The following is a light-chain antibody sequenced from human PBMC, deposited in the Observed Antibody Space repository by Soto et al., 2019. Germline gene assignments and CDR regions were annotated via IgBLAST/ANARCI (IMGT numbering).Light chain of an antibody. Sequence: QSALTQPASVSGSPGQSITISCTGTSSDVGGYNYVFWYQQHPGKAPKLIIYDVTNRPSGVSNRFSGSKSGNTASLTISGLQAEDEADYYCSSYTSSSTLEVFGTGTKLTVL. CDR3: SSYTSSSTLEV. CDR2: DVT. V-gene: IGLV2-14*01. CDR1: SSDVGGYNY. J-gene: IGLJ1*01.